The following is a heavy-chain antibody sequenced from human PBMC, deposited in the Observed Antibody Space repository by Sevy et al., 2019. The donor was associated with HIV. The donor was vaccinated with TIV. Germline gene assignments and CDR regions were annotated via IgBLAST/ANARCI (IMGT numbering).Heavy chain of an antibody. Sequence: GGSLRLSCAASGFTFSSYALSWVRQAPGKGLEWVSAIYGTVVSTYYADSVKGRFTISRDNSKNTLYLQMNSLRAEDTAVHYCAKLPFTHADGPDFDFWGQGTLVTVSS. V-gene: IGHV3-23*01. J-gene: IGHJ4*02. CDR3: AKLPFTHADGPDFDF. CDR1: GFTFSSYA. CDR2: IYGTVVST.